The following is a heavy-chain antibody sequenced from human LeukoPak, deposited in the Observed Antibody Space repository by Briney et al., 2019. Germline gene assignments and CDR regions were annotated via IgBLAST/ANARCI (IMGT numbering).Heavy chain of an antibody. CDR1: GFTFSSYA. CDR3: AKCITVAGTSENNWFDP. J-gene: IGHJ5*02. D-gene: IGHD6-19*01. Sequence: GGSLRLSCAASGFTFSSYAMSWVRQAPEKGLEWVSAISGSGGSTYYADSVKGRFTISRDNSMNTLYLQMNSLRAEDTAVYYCAKCITVAGTSENNWFDPWGQGTLVTVSS. CDR2: ISGSGGST. V-gene: IGHV3-23*01.